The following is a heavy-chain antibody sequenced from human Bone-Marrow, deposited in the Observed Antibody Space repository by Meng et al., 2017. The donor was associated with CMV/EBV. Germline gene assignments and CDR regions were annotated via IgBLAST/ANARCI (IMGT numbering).Heavy chain of an antibody. D-gene: IGHD3-3*01. Sequence: SVKVSCKASGGTFSSYTISWVRQAPGQGLEWMGRIIPILGIANYAQKFQGRVTITADKSTSTAYMELSSLRSEDTAVYYCARQGGNGVVMTAGYYYGMDVWGQGTTVTVSS. CDR2: IIPILGIA. J-gene: IGHJ6*02. CDR1: GGTFSSYT. V-gene: IGHV1-69*02. CDR3: ARQGGNGVVMTAGYYYGMDV.